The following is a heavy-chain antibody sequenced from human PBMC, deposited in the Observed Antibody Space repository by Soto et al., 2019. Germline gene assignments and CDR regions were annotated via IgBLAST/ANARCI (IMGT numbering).Heavy chain of an antibody. V-gene: IGHV3-74*01. D-gene: IGHD3-22*01. CDR3: ATEPNDSSGYYPTYFDH. CDR1: GFTFSSYW. Sequence: QAGGSLRLSCAASGFTFSSYWMHWVRQAPGKGLVWVSRISTDGSSTTYADSVKGRFTVSRDNAKNTLYLQMNSLRAEDTAVYYCATEPNDSSGYYPTYFDHWGQGTLVTVSS. J-gene: IGHJ4*02. CDR2: ISTDGSST.